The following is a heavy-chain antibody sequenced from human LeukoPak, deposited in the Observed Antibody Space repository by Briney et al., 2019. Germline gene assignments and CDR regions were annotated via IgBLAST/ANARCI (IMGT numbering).Heavy chain of an antibody. CDR1: GDSFSSNSVT. J-gene: IGHJ5*02. V-gene: IGHV6-1*01. CDR2: TYYRSTWYN. Sequence: SQTLSLTCAISGDSFSSNSVTWDWIRQSPSRGLEWLGRTYYRSTWYNDYAVSVRGRITVNPDTSKNQFSLHLNSVTPEDTAVYYCARRLTQYDCFDPWGQGILVTVSS. D-gene: IGHD2-2*01. CDR3: ARRLTQYDCFDP.